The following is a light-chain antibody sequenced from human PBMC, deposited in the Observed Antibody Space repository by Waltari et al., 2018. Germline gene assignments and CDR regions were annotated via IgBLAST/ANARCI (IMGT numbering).Light chain of an antibody. V-gene: IGLV2-14*01. J-gene: IGLJ2*01. CDR3: SSYTSSSTLL. CDR1: SSDIGGYNY. CDR2: EVS. Sequence: QSALTQPASVSGSPGQSITISCTGPSSDIGGYNYASWYQQHPGKAPKLMIYEVSNRPSGVSNRFSGSKSGNTASLTISGLQAEDEADYYCSSYTSSSTLLFGGGTKLTVL.